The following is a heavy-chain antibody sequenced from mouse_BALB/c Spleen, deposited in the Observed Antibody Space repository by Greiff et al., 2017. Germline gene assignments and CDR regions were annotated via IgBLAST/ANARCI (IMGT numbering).Heavy chain of an antibody. CDR3: ARDAGENWEEAMDY. J-gene: IGHJ4*01. CDR1: GFTFTSYY. D-gene: IGHD4-1*01. Sequence: EVKLEESGGGLVKPGGSLRLSCATSGFTFTSYYMRWVRQPPGKALEWLGFIRNKANGYTTEYSVSVKGRFTISRDTSQSILYLQINTLRAEDSATYYCARDAGENWEEAMDYWGQGTSVTVSS. CDR2: IRNKANGYTT. V-gene: IGHV7-3*02.